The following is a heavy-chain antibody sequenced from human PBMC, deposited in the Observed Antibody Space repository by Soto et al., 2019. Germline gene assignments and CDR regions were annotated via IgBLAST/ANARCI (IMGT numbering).Heavy chain of an antibody. CDR2: IYYSGST. V-gene: IGHV4-39*01. J-gene: IGHJ5*02. Sequence: SETLSLTCTVSGGSISSSSYYWGWIRQPPGKGLEWIGSIYYSGSTYYNPSLKSRVTISVDTSKNQFSLKLSSVTAADTAVYYCARQGESYDSSINWFDPWGQGTLVTVSS. D-gene: IGHD5-12*01. CDR3: ARQGESYDSSINWFDP. CDR1: GGSISSSSYY.